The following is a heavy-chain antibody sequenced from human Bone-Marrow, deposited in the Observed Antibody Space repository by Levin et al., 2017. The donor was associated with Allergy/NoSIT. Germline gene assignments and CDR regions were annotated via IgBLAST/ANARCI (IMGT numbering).Heavy chain of an antibody. CDR3: ARQITVTTFDF. CDR1: GFTFSTYW. Sequence: GGSLRLSCAVSGFTFSTYWMTWVRQAPGKGLEWVANINQDGRASNYVASVKGRFTISRDNAKNSLFLQLNSLRAEDTAVYYCARQITVTTFDFWGQGTLVTVSS. V-gene: IGHV3-7*04. CDR2: INQDGRAS. D-gene: IGHD4-17*01. J-gene: IGHJ5*01.